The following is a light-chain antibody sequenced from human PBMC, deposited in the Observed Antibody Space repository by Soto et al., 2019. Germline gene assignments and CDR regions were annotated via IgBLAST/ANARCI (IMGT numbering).Light chain of an antibody. Sequence: QSVLTQSSSASGSLGSSVKLTCTLTSGHSTYIIAWHQQQPGMAPRYLMKIERSGSYNKGSGVPDRFSGSSSGADRYLTISNLQSEDEADYYCETWDSNIPVVFGGGTKVTVL. CDR1: SGHSTYI. CDR3: ETWDSNIPVV. J-gene: IGLJ2*01. CDR2: IERSGSY. V-gene: IGLV4-60*03.